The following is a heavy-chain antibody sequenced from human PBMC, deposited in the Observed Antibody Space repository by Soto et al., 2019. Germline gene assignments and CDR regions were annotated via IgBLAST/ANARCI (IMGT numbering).Heavy chain of an antibody. CDR1: GYSISGGDY. Sequence: PSETLSLTCSISGYSISGGDYWGWIRQPPGKGLEWIGNIYHSGNTYYNPSLKSRVTLSVDTSKNHFSVRLNSVTAADTAVYYCAPLTVSLSGPYGIHVWGQGPTVTVSS. CDR3: APLTVSLSGPYGIHV. V-gene: IGHV4-38-2*01. D-gene: IGHD2-15*01. CDR2: IYHSGNT. J-gene: IGHJ6*02.